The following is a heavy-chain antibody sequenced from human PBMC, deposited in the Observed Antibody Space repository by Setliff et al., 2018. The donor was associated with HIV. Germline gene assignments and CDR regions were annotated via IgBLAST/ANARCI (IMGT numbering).Heavy chain of an antibody. CDR2: IKQDGSEK. CDR3: ANEKAYSSSWANWFDP. V-gene: IGHV3-7*01. J-gene: IGHJ5*02. CDR1: GFTFSDYW. Sequence: GGSLRLSCAASGFTFSDYWMTWVRQAPGKGLEWVANIKQDGSEKYCVDSVKGRFTISRDNAKNSLYLQMNSLGAEDTAVYYCANEKAYSSSWANWFDPWGQGTLVTV. D-gene: IGHD6-13*01.